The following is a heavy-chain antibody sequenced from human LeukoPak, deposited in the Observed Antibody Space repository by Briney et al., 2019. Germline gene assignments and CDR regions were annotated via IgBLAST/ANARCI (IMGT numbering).Heavy chain of an antibody. D-gene: IGHD6-19*01. CDR3: ARREDSSGHFDY. CDR1: GYSFISHW. V-gene: IGHV5-51*01. Sequence: RPGESLKISCKGSGYSFISHWIGWARQMPGKGLEWMGIVYPGDSDTRYSPSFQGQVTISADKFISTAYLQWSSLKDSDTAMYYCARREDSSGHFDYWGQGTLVTVSS. CDR2: VYPGDSDT. J-gene: IGHJ4*02.